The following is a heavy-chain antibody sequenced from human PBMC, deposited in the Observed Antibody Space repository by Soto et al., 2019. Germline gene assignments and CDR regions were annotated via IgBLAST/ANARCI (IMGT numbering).Heavy chain of an antibody. CDR2: IYYSGST. J-gene: IGHJ6*02. CDR3: ASLASSGPNLGPNYYSYYGMDV. CDR1: GGSISSYY. D-gene: IGHD3-22*01. V-gene: IGHV4-59*01. Sequence: SETLSLTCTVSGGSISSYYWSWIRQPPGKGLEWIGYIYYSGSTNYNPSLKSRVTISVDTSKNQFSLKLSSVTAADTAVYYCASLASSGPNLGPNYYSYYGMDVWGQGTSVTVSS.